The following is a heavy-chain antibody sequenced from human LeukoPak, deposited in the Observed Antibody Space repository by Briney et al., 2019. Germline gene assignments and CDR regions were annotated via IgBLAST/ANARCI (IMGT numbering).Heavy chain of an antibody. D-gene: IGHD3-16*01. V-gene: IGHV3-21*01. CDR2: ISSSSSYI. Sequence: PGGSLRLSCAASGFTFSSYSMNWVRQAPGKGLEWVSSISSSSSYIYYADSVKGRFTISRDNAKNSLYLQMNSLRAEDTAEYYCARYLFGTTGSVDYWGQGTLVTVSS. CDR1: GFTFSSYS. J-gene: IGHJ4*02. CDR3: ARYLFGTTGSVDY.